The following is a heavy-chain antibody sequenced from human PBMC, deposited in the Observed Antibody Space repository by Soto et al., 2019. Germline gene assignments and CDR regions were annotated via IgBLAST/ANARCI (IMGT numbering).Heavy chain of an antibody. CDR3: ARDGTSGGGIRYYYYGMDV. V-gene: IGHV1-24*01. J-gene: IGHJ6*02. CDR1: GYTLTELS. CDR2: FDPEDGET. D-gene: IGHD2-15*01. Sequence: ASVKVSCKVSGYTLTELSMHWVRQAPGKGLEWMGGFDPEDGETIYAQKLQGRVTMTTDTSTSTAYMELRSLRSDDTAVYYCARDGTSGGGIRYYYYGMDVWGQGTTVTVSS.